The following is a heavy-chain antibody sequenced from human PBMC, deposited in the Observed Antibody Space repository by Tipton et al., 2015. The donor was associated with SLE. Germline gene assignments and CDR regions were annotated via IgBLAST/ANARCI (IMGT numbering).Heavy chain of an antibody. CDR3: ARAEGSWDAFDI. J-gene: IGHJ3*02. CDR1: GYYISSGYY. CDR2: IYHSGST. V-gene: IGHV4-38-2*02. Sequence: TLSLTCTVSGYYISSGYYWGWIRQPPGKGLEWIGSIYHSGSTYYNPSLKSRVTISVDTSKNQFSLKLSSVTAADTAVYYCARAEGSWDAFDIWGQGTMVTVSS. D-gene: IGHD2-15*01.